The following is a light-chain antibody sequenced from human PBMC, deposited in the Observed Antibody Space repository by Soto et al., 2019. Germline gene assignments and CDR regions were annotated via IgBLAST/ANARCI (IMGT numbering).Light chain of an antibody. V-gene: IGKV3-20*01. CDR1: QSVSSSY. CDR3: QQYGSSPRT. Sequence: EIVLTQSPGPLSLSPGERATLSCRASQSVSSSYLAWHQQKPGQAPRLLIYGASSRATGIPDRFSGSGSGTDFTLTISRLEPEDFAVYYCQQYGSSPRTFGQGTKV. J-gene: IGKJ1*01. CDR2: GAS.